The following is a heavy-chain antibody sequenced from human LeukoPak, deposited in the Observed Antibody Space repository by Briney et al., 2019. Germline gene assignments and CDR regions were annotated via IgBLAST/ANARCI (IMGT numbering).Heavy chain of an antibody. CDR3: AGYIEAAGPIDY. D-gene: IGHD6-13*01. CDR1: GGSISSYY. V-gene: IGHV4-59*01. Sequence: SETLSLTCTVSGGSISSYYWSWIRQPPGKGLEWIGYIYYSGSTNYNPSLKSRVTISVDTSKNQFSVKPSSVTAANRAVYYCAGYIEAAGPIDYSDEGTLVTVSS. CDR2: IYYSGST. J-gene: IGHJ4*02.